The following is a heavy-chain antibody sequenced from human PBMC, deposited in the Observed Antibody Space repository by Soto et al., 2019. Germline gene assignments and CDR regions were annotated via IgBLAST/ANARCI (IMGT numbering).Heavy chain of an antibody. CDR1: GGSISTVDYW. J-gene: IGHJ5*02. V-gene: IGHV4-30-4*01. Sequence: QVQLQESGPGLVKPSQTLSLTCTVSGGSISTVDYWWSWIRQSPDMGLEWIGHIYDGGRTYNNPSLESRVTMSVDTSKSQLSLTLSSVSAADTAVYYCARVNRSGWLRWFDPWGRGTLVTVSS. CDR3: ARVNRSGWLRWFDP. CDR2: IYDGGRT. D-gene: IGHD6-19*01.